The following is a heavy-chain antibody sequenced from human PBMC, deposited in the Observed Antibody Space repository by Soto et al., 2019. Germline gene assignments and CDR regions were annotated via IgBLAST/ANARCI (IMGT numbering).Heavy chain of an antibody. CDR2: INPNSGGT. CDR3: ARAAAAGTDWFDP. D-gene: IGHD6-13*01. J-gene: IGHJ5*02. V-gene: IGHV1-2*04. CDR1: GYTFPGSY. Sequence: ASVKVSCKASGYTFPGSYMHWVRQAPGQGLEWMGWINPNSGGTNYAQKFQGWVTMTRDTSISTAYMELSRLRSDDTAVYYCARAAAAGTDWFDPWGQGTLVTVSS.